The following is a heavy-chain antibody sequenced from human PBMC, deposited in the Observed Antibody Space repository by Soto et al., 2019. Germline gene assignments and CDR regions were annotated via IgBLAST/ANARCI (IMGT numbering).Heavy chain of an antibody. CDR1: GFTFSSYA. V-gene: IGHV3-23*01. Sequence: EVQLLESGGGLVQPGGSLRLSCAASGFTFSSYAMAWVRQAPGKGLEWVSAVSGSGSYTYYAGSVKGRFTVSRDNSKNTLYLQMNSPRAEDTAVYYCAKDYGNWGEVRILEYWGQGTLVTVPS. D-gene: IGHD3-10*01. J-gene: IGHJ4*02. CDR2: VSGSGSYT. CDR3: AKDYGNWGEVRILEY.